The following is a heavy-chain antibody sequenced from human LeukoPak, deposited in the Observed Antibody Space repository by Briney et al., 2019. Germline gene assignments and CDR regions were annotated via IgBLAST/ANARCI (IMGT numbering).Heavy chain of an antibody. Sequence: ASVKVSCKASGYTFTSYYMHWVRQAPGQGLEWMGIINPSGGSTSYAQKFQGRVTMTRDTSTSTVYMELSSLRSEDTAVYYCAKSQTGEYFDLWGRGTLVTVSS. CDR1: GYTFTSYY. CDR2: INPSGGST. D-gene: IGHD7-27*01. CDR3: AKSQTGEYFDL. J-gene: IGHJ2*01. V-gene: IGHV1-46*03.